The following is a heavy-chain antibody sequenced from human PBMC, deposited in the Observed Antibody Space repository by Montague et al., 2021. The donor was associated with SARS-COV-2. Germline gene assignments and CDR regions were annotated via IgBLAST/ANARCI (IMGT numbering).Heavy chain of an antibody. CDR1: GGSISSGGYY. J-gene: IGHJ4*02. Sequence: SETLSLTCTVSGGSISSGGYYWSWIRQPPGKGLEWIGYIYYSGSTNYNPSLKSRVTISVDTSKNQFSLKLSSVTAADTAVYYCARVFPRWLQFDPYFDYWGQGTLITVSS. CDR3: ARVFPRWLQFDPYFDY. CDR2: IYYSGST. D-gene: IGHD5-24*01. V-gene: IGHV4-61*08.